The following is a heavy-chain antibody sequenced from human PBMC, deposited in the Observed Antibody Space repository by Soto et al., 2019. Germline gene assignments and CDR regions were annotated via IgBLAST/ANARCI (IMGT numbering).Heavy chain of an antibody. Sequence: ASVKVSCKASGYTFTSYGISWVRQAPGQGLEWMGWISAYNGNTNYAQKLQGRVTMTTDTSTSTAYMELRSLRSDDTAVYYCARGYDFWSGYSNFDYWGQGTLVTVSS. CDR1: GYTFTSYG. V-gene: IGHV1-18*01. CDR3: ARGYDFWSGYSNFDY. D-gene: IGHD3-3*01. J-gene: IGHJ4*02. CDR2: ISAYNGNT.